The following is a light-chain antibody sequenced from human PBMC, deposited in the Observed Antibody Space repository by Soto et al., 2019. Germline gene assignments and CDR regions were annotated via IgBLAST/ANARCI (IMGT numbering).Light chain of an antibody. Sequence: SYELTQPLSVSVALGQTARITCGGINIGSGNVHWYQQRPGQAPVLVIYINNVRPSGIPERFSGSNSGNTATLTITRAQAGDEADYYCQVWASSIMVFGGGTKLTVL. CDR1: NIGSGN. V-gene: IGLV3-9*01. CDR3: QVWASSIMV. CDR2: INN. J-gene: IGLJ2*01.